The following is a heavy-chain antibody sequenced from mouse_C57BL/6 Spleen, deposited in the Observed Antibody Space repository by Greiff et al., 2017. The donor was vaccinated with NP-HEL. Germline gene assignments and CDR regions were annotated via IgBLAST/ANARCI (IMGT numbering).Heavy chain of an antibody. D-gene: IGHD1-1*01. J-gene: IGHJ3*01. CDR3: ARHEGDYYGSSFAY. Sequence: EVMLVESGGGLVQPGESLKLSCESNEYEFPSHDLSWVRKTPEKRLELVAAINSDGGSTYYPDTMERRFIISRDNTKKTLYLQMSSLRSEDTALYYCARHEGDYYGSSFAYWGQGTLVTVSA. CDR1: EYEFPSHD. CDR2: INSDGGST. V-gene: IGHV5-2*01.